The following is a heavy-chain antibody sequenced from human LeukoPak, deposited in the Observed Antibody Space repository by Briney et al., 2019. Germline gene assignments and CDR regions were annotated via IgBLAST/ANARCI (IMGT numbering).Heavy chain of an antibody. J-gene: IGHJ3*02. V-gene: IGHV3-21*01. CDR2: ISSSSSYI. D-gene: IGHD3-3*01. Sequence: GGSLRLSCAASGFTFSSYSMNWVRQAPGKGLEWVSSISSSSSYIYYPDSVKGRFTISRDNAKNSLYLQMNSLRAEDTAVYYCARDVAIFGEDAFDIWGQGTMVTVSS. CDR3: ARDVAIFGEDAFDI. CDR1: GFTFSSYS.